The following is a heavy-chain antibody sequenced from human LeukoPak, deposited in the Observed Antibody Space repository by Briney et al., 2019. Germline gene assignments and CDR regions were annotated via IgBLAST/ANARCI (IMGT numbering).Heavy chain of an antibody. D-gene: IGHD2-15*01. J-gene: IGHJ5*02. CDR3: AKAFGSCFSSRSCWFDP. CDR1: GFTFSSYA. CDR2: ISGSGGST. Sequence: GGSLRLSCAASGFTFSSYAMSWVRQAPGKGLEWVSAISGSGGSTYFAHSVKGRFAISRDNSKNTVYLQMNSLRAEDTAVYYCAKAFGSCFSSRSCWFDPRGQGTLVTVSS. V-gene: IGHV3-23*01.